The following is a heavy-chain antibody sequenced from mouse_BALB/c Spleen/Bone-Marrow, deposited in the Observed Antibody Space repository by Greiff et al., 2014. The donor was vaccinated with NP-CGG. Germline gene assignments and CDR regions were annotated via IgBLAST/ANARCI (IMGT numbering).Heavy chain of an antibody. V-gene: IGHV2-6-7*01. CDR3: ARHYGSNYYAMDY. J-gene: IGHJ4*01. Sequence: QVQLQQSGPGLVAPSQSLSITRTVSGFSLTGYGVNWVRQPPGKGLEWLGMIWGDGRTDYNSALKSRLSISKDNSKSQVFLKMNSLQTDDTARYYCARHYGSNYYAMDYWGQGTSVTVSS. CDR1: GFSLTGYG. CDR2: IWGDGRT. D-gene: IGHD1-1*01.